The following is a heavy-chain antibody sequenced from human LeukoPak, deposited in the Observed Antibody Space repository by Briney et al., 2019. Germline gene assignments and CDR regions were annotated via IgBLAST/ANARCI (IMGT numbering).Heavy chain of an antibody. Sequence: GGSLRLSCAASGFTFSSYGMHWVRQAPGKGLEWVAVISYNGSNKYYADSAKGRFTISRDNSKNTLYLQMNSLRGEDTAVYYCAKAQRVRGVTIDYWGQGTLVTVSS. J-gene: IGHJ4*02. D-gene: IGHD3-10*01. CDR1: GFTFSSYG. CDR2: ISYNGSNK. V-gene: IGHV3-30*18. CDR3: AKAQRVRGVTIDY.